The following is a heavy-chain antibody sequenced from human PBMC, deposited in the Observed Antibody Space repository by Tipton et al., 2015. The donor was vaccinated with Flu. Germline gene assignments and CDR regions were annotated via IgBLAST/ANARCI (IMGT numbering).Heavy chain of an antibody. CDR1: GGSISSYY. V-gene: IGHV4-59*08. J-gene: IGHJ1*01. D-gene: IGHD1-26*01. CDR2: IYYSGST. Sequence: LVKPSETLSLTCTVSGGSISSYYWSWIRQPPGKGLEWIGYIYYSGSTNYNPSLKSRVTISVDTSKNQFSLKLSSVAAADTAVYYWARLSGSYYPEYFQHWGQGTLVTVSS. CDR3: ARLSGSYYPEYFQH.